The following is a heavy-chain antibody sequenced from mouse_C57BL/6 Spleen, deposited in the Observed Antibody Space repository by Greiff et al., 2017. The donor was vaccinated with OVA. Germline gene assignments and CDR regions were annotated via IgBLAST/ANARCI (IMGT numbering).Heavy chain of an antibody. CDR1: GYTFTSYW. J-gene: IGHJ1*03. V-gene: IGHV1-64*01. D-gene: IGHD1-1*01. CDR3: ARPVFTTVVATGYFDV. CDR2: IHPNSGST. Sequence: QVQLKQPGAELVKPGASVKLSCKASGYTFTSYWMHWVKQRPGQGLEWIGMIHPNSGSTNYNEKFKSKATLTVDKSSSTAYMQLSSLTSEDSAVYYCARPVFTTVVATGYFDVWGTGTTVTVSS.